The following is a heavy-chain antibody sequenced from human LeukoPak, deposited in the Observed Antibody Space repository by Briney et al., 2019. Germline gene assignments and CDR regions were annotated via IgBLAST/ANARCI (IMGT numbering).Heavy chain of an antibody. CDR2: IYYSGST. J-gene: IGHJ6*03. Sequence: PSETLSLTCTVSGGSISSHYWSWIRQSPGKGLEWIGYIYYSGSTNYNPSLKSRVTISVDTSKNQFSLKLSSVTAADTAVYYCAREGYGGYYYMDVWGKGTTVTVSS. D-gene: IGHD4-23*01. V-gene: IGHV4-59*11. CDR1: GGSISSHY. CDR3: AREGYGGYYYMDV.